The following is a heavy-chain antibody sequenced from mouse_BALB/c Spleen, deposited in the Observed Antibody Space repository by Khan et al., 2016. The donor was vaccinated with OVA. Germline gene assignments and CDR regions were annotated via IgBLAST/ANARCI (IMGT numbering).Heavy chain of an antibody. V-gene: IGHV1-77*01. CDR2: IFPGSGDP. D-gene: IGHD2-2*01. Sequence: QIQLVQPGPELVKPGSSMKMSCKASGYTFTDYVLNWVRQRTGQGLEWIGQIFPGSGDPYYNEKFKDRATLTADKFSNTPYMHLASLTSEDSAVYFCDRTGYVSLDDWGQCTTLPFSA. CDR3: DRTGYVSLDD. CDR1: GYTFTDYV. J-gene: IGHJ2*01.